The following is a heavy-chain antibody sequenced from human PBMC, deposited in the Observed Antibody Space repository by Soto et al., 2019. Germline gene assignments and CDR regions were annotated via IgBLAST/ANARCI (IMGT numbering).Heavy chain of an antibody. CDR2: INTDNGDT. CDR3: ARRKGQWGDAFDF. Sequence: QVRLVQSGAEVKKPGASVKVSCRASAYTFTEYGVTWVRQAPGQGLEGMGWINTDNGDTKYAQKFQGRVTMTTDTSTSTAYMELRSLGSDDTAVYYCARRKGQWGDAFDFWGQGTMVIVSS. CDR1: AYTFTEYG. D-gene: IGHD2-8*01. V-gene: IGHV1-18*01. J-gene: IGHJ3*01.